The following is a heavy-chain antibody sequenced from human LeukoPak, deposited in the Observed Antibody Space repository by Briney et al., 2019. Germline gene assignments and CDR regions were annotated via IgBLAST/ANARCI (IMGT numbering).Heavy chain of an antibody. D-gene: IGHD6-6*01. CDR3: TRDEDFYSSSSDY. CDR1: GFTFSSYS. Sequence: PGGSLRLSCAASGFTFSSYSMNWVRQAPGKGLEWVSFISSSSSYIYYADSVKGRFTISRDNAKNSLYLQMNSLRAEDTAVYYCTRDEDFYSSSSDYWGQGTLVTVSS. V-gene: IGHV3-21*01. J-gene: IGHJ4*02. CDR2: ISSSSSYI.